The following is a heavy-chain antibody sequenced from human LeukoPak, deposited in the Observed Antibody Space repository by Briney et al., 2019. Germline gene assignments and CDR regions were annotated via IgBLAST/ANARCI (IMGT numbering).Heavy chain of an antibody. J-gene: IGHJ4*02. CDR3: ARDRIYYDILTGYLPLDY. CDR2: IKQDGSEK. V-gene: IGHV3-7*01. CDR1: GFTFSDFW. D-gene: IGHD3-9*01. Sequence: GGSLRLSCAASGFTFSDFWMTWVRQAPGKGLEWVANIKQDGSEKFYVDSVKGRFTISRDNSKTLLYLQMSSLRAEDTAVYFCARDRIYYDILTGYLPLDYWGRGTLVTVSS.